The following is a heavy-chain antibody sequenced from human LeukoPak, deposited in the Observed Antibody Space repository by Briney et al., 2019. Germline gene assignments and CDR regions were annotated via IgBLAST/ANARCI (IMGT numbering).Heavy chain of an antibody. Sequence: SETLSLTCTVSDDSISDYYRGWIRQPPGKGLEWIGYFHNSGTSTYNPSLKSRVTISADTSKNQFSLKLNSLTTADTAVYYCARHGAGWYYDSSGYHDAFDIWGQGTMVTVSS. V-gene: IGHV4-59*01. CDR1: DDSISDYY. D-gene: IGHD3-22*01. J-gene: IGHJ3*02. CDR3: ARHGAGWYYDSSGYHDAFDI. CDR2: FHNSGTS.